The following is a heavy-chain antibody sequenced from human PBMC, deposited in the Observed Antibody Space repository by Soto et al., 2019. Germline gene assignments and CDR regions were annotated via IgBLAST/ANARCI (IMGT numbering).Heavy chain of an antibody. CDR3: APLGSPLLWFGELSFDP. CDR1: GFTFSSYA. Sequence: EVQLLESGGGLVQPGGSLRLSCAASGFTFSSYAMSWVRQAPGKGLEWVSAISGSGGSTYYADSVKGRFTISRDNSKNTLELQMNRLRAEDTAVYYCAPLGSPLLWFGELSFDPWGQGTLVTVSS. J-gene: IGHJ5*02. D-gene: IGHD3-10*01. CDR2: ISGSGGST. V-gene: IGHV3-23*01.